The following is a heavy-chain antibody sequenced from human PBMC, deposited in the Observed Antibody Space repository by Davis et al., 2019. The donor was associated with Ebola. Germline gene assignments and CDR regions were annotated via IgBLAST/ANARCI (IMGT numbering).Heavy chain of an antibody. CDR3: ARDDYDFWGGYSPVYYYGMDI. CDR2: IGSSSSII. CDR1: GFTFSGYS. V-gene: IGHV3-48*04. Sequence: GESLKISCAASGFTFSGYSMNWVRQAPGKGLEWVSYIGSSSSIIYYADSVKGRFTISRDNAKNSLFLQMNSLRAEDTAVYYCARDDYDFWGGYSPVYYYGMDIWGKGTTVTVSS. J-gene: IGHJ6*04. D-gene: IGHD3-3*01.